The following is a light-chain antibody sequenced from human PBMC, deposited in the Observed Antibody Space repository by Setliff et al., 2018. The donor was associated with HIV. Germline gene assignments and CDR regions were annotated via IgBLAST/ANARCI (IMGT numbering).Light chain of an antibody. CDR3: SSYSTSNTLVI. Sequence: QSALAQPASVSGSPGQSISISCSGSHTDIGAYNYVSWYQQHPGKVPRLIIYEVSHRPSGVSGRISGAKSCNTASLFISGLQAEDEATYYCSSYSTSNTLVIFGGGTKVTV. CDR1: HTDIGAYNY. J-gene: IGLJ2*01. CDR2: EVS. V-gene: IGLV2-14*03.